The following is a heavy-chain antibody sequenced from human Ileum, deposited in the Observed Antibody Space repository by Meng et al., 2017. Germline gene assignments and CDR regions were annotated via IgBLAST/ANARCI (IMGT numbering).Heavy chain of an antibody. CDR2: IIPIFGTA. J-gene: IGHJ5*02. CDR3: ARASGYSSGWDNWFDP. CDR1: GGTFRSYA. Sequence: QGLRVLYGAEVKKRGSSVKVSCKASGGTFRSYAISWVRQAPGQGLEWMGGIIPIFGTANYAQKFQGRVTITTDESTSTAYMELSSLRSEDTAVYYCARASGYSSGWDNWFDPWGQGTLVTVSS. V-gene: IGHV1-69*05. D-gene: IGHD6-19*01.